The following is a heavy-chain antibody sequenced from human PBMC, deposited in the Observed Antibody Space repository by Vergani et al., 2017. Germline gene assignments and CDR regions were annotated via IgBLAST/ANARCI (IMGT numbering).Heavy chain of an antibody. CDR2: ISYDGTQK. CDR3: ATKSCGTPGCQIGYFKE. CDR1: GCTSSYYG. J-gene: IGHJ1*01. V-gene: IGHV3-30*03. Sequence: QVHLVESGGGVVQPGRSLRLSCVVSGCTSSYYGMHWVRQAPGKGREWVAVISYDGTQKYYADSVKGRFTISRDNSKSTLYLQMNSLRTEDTAVYYCATKSCGTPGCQIGYFKEWGQGTLVTVSS. D-gene: IGHD1-1*01.